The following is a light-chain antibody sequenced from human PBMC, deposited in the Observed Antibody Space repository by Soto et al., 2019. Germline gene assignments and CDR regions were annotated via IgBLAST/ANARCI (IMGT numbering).Light chain of an antibody. J-gene: IGKJ1*01. Sequence: DIQMTHSPSSVSASVVDRVTTTFRSSQSISSWLAWYQQKPGKAPKLLIYAASSLQSGVPSRFSGSGFGTDFTLTISSLQPEDFATYYCQQANTFPQTFGQGTKV. V-gene: IGKV1-12*01. CDR2: AAS. CDR1: QSISSW. CDR3: QQANTFPQT.